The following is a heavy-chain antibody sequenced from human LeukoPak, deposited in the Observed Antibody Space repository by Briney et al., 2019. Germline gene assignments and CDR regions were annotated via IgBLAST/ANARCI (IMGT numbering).Heavy chain of an antibody. CDR3: ARRLGRSFDY. CDR2: INPSGGST. V-gene: IGHV1-46*01. J-gene: IGHJ4*02. Sequence: GASVKVSCKASGYTFTSYYMHWVRQAPGQGLEWMGIINPSGGSTSYAQKFQGRITITRDTSATTAYMDLSSLRSEDTAMYYCARRLGRSFDYWGQGTLVTVSS. CDR1: GYTFTSYY. D-gene: IGHD2-21*01.